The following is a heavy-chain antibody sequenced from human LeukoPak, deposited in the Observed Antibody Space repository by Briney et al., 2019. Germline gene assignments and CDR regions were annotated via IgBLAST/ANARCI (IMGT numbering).Heavy chain of an antibody. D-gene: IGHD3-10*01. CDR1: GGSISSYY. V-gene: IGHV4-59*01. CDR3: ARDEVFRGAFDI. Sequence: SETLSLTCTVTGGSISSYYWSWIRQPPGKGLEWIGYIYYSGSTNYNPSLKSRVTISVDTSKNQFSLKLSSVTAADTAVYYCARDEVFRGAFDIWGQGTMVTVSS. CDR2: IYYSGST. J-gene: IGHJ3*02.